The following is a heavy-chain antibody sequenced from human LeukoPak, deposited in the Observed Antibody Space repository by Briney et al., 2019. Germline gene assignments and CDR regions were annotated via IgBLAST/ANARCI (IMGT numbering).Heavy chain of an antibody. D-gene: IGHD6-19*01. CDR2: ISAYNGNT. CDR3: ARDPSNSSGWLIYFDY. J-gene: IGHJ4*02. Sequence: ASVKVSCKASGYTFTSYGISWVRQAPGQGLEWMGWISAYNGNTNYAQKLQGRVTMTTDTSTSTAYMEMRSLRSDDTAVYYCARDPSNSSGWLIYFDYWGQGTLITVSS. V-gene: IGHV1-18*01. CDR1: GYTFTSYG.